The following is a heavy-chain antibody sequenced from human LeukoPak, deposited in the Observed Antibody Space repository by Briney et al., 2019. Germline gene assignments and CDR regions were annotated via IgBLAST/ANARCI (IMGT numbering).Heavy chain of an antibody. J-gene: IGHJ4*02. V-gene: IGHV3-23*01. D-gene: IGHD1-26*01. CDR3: AGWYSGSYYPFFDY. CDR2: ISGSGGST. CDR1: GGTFSSYA. Sequence: SCKASGGTFSSYAMSWVRQAPGKGLEWVSAISGSGGSTYYADSVKGRFTISRDNSKNTLYLQMNSLRAEDTAVYYCAGWYSGSYYPFFDYWGQGTLVTVSS.